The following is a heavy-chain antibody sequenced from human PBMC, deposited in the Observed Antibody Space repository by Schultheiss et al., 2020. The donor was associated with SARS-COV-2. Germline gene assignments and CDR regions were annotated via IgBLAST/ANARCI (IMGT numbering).Heavy chain of an antibody. CDR1: GFTFSSYA. CDR2: ISGSGSTI. D-gene: IGHD5-18*01. CDR3: ARDKRGYSFYYYGMDV. Sequence: GGSLRLSCAASGFTFSSYAMSWVRQAPGKGLEWVSAISGSGSTIYYADSVKGRFTISRDNAKNSLYLQMNSLRAEDTAVYYCARDKRGYSFYYYGMDVWGQGTTVTVSS. J-gene: IGHJ6*02. V-gene: IGHV3-23*01.